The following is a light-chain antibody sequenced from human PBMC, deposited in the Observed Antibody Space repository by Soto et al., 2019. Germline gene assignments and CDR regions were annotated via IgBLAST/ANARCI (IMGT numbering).Light chain of an antibody. J-gene: IGKJ5*01. CDR3: QQYGSSSS. Sequence: EIVLTQSPGTLSLSPGERATLSCRARQSVSSSYLAWYQKKPGQAPSLLIYGASSRATGIPDRFSGSGYGTDFTPTISRLELEDFAVYYCQQYGSSSSFGQGTRLESK. CDR2: GAS. V-gene: IGKV3-20*01. CDR1: QSVSSSY.